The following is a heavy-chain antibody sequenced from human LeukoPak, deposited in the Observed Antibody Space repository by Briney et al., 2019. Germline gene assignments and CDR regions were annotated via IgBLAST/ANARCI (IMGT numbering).Heavy chain of an antibody. Sequence: GASVKVSCKASGGTFSSYAISWVRQAPGQGLEWMGGIIPIFGTTNYAQKFKGRVTMTRDTSTSTVYMELSSLRSEDTAVYYCARFAVHRRLTVAGQFGLDYWGQGTLVTVSS. D-gene: IGHD6-19*01. V-gene: IGHV1-69*05. J-gene: IGHJ4*02. CDR3: ARFAVHRRLTVAGQFGLDY. CDR2: IIPIFGTT. CDR1: GGTFSSYA.